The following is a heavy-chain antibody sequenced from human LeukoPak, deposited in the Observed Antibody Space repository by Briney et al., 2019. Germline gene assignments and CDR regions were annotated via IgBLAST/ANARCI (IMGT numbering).Heavy chain of an antibody. Sequence: PGGSLRLSRAASGFTFDDYAMHWVRQAPGKGLEWVSLISGDGGSTYYADSVKGRFTISRDNSKNSLYMQMNSLRTEDTALYYCAKAPEDPRAAYYYYYGMDVWGQGTTVTVS. D-gene: IGHD2-15*01. V-gene: IGHV3-43*02. J-gene: IGHJ6*02. CDR3: AKAPEDPRAAYYYYYGMDV. CDR1: GFTFDDYA. CDR2: ISGDGGST.